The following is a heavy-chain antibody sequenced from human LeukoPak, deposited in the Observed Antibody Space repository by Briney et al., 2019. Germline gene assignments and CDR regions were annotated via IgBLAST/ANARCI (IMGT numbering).Heavy chain of an antibody. D-gene: IGHD5-12*01. V-gene: IGHV3-23*01. CDR3: ATKHLRGWLGATKAFDI. Sequence: GGSLRLSCAASGFTFSSYAMSWVRQAPGKGLEWVSAISGSGGSTYYADSVKGRFTISRDNSKNTLYLQMNSLRAEDTAVYYCATKHLRGWLGATKAFDIXGQGTMVTVSS. CDR2: ISGSGGST. J-gene: IGHJ3*02. CDR1: GFTFSSYA.